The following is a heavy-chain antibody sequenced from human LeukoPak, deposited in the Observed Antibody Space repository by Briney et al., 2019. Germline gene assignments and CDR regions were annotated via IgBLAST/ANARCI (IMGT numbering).Heavy chain of an antibody. D-gene: IGHD4-17*01. V-gene: IGHV3-53*01. J-gene: IGHJ6*04. CDR2: IYSGGST. CDR3: ASVAHDYGDYGGMDV. CDR1: GFTVSSNY. Sequence: GGSLRLSCAASGFTVSSNYMSWVRQAPGKGLEWVSVIYSGGSTYYADSVKGRFTNSRDNSKNTLYLQMNSLRAEDTAVYYCASVAHDYGDYGGMDVWGKGTTVTVSS.